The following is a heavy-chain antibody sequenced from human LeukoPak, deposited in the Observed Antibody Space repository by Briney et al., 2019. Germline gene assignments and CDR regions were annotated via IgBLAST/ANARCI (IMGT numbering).Heavy chain of an antibody. V-gene: IGHV3-23*01. Sequence: GGSLRLSCAPSGFTFTNYAMSWVRQSPGKGLEWVSAISGSAGSTYHADSVKGRFTISRDNSKNTLYLQMSSLRAEDTAIYYCAKDPTTVVTPYYFDYWGQGTLVTVSS. J-gene: IGHJ4*02. D-gene: IGHD4-23*01. CDR3: AKDPTTVVTPYYFDY. CDR1: GFTFTNYA. CDR2: ISGSAGST.